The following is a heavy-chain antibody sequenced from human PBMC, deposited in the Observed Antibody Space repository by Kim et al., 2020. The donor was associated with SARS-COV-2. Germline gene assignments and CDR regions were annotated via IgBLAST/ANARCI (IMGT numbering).Heavy chain of an antibody. V-gene: IGHV3-48*04. D-gene: IGHD2-15*01. CDR3: ARPSGGSHVGYFQH. CDR2: ISSSSSTI. Sequence: GGSLRLSCAASGFTFSSYSMNWVRQAPGKGLEWVSYISSSSSTIYYADSVKGRFTISRDNAKNSLYLQMNSLRAEDTAVYYCARPSGGSHVGYFQHWGQGTLVTVSS. CDR1: GFTFSSYS. J-gene: IGHJ1*01.